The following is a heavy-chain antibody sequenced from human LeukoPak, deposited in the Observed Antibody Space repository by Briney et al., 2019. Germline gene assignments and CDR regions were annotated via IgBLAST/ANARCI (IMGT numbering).Heavy chain of an antibody. D-gene: IGHD3-10*01. CDR1: GFAFDNHW. CDR2: IKRDGSDE. CDR3: ALSVYGSGSYHVFDY. Sequence: GGSLRLSCAASGFAFDNHWMSWVRQAPGRGLEWVATIKRDGSDEYYVDSVKGRFTISRDNAEESLYLQLKSLRDDDTAVYYCALSVYGSGSYHVFDYWGQGTLVTVSS. J-gene: IGHJ4*02. V-gene: IGHV3-7*01.